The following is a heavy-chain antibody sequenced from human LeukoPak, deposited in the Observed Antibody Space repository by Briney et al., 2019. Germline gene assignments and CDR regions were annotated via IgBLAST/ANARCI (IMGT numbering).Heavy chain of an antibody. D-gene: IGHD5-18*01. CDR3: ASPARVSSLDY. J-gene: IGHJ4*02. V-gene: IGHV4-34*01. CDR2: INHSGST. Sequence: PSETLSLTCAVYGGSFSGYYWSWIRHPPGKGLEWIGEINHSGSTNYNPSLKSRVTISVDTSKNQFSLKLSSVTAADTAVYYCASPARVSSLDYWGQGTLVTVSS. CDR1: GGSFSGYY.